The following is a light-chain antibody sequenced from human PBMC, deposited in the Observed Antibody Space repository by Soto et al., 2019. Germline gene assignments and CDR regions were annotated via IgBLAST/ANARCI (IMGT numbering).Light chain of an antibody. J-gene: IGLJ1*01. V-gene: IGLV2-8*01. Sequence: QSVLTQPPSASGSPGQSVAISCTGTSSDVGGYNYVSWYQQHPGKAPKLMIYEVSKRPSGVPDRFSGSKSGNTASLTVSGLQAEDEADYYCTSFSSSTPLYVFGTGTKVTVL. CDR2: EVS. CDR1: SSDVGGYNY. CDR3: TSFSSSTPLYV.